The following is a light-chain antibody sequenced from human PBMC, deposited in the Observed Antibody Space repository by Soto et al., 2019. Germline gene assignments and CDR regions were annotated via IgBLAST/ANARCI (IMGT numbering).Light chain of an antibody. CDR2: EVS. CDR3: SSYAGSNTVV. Sequence: QSVLTQPPSASGSPGQSVTISCTGTSSDVGGYNCVSWYQQHPGKAPKLMIYEVSKRPSGVPDRFSGSKSGNTASLTVSGLQAEDEADYYCSSYAGSNTVVFGGGTKHTVL. J-gene: IGLJ2*01. CDR1: SSDVGGYNC. V-gene: IGLV2-8*01.